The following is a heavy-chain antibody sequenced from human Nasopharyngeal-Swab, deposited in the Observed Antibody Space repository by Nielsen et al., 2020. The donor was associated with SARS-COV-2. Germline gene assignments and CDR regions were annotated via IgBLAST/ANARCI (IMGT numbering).Heavy chain of an antibody. J-gene: IGHJ6*03. D-gene: IGHD6-13*01. CDR3: ARAKQQLVLGSYYYYYYMDV. CDR2: ISYDGSNK. Sequence: GESLKISCAASGFTFSSYAMHWVRQAPGKGLEWVAVISYDGSNKYYADSVKGRFTISRDNSKNTLYLQMNSPRAEDTAVYYCARAKQQLVLGSYYYYYYMDVWGKGTTVTVSS. CDR1: GFTFSSYA. V-gene: IGHV3-30*04.